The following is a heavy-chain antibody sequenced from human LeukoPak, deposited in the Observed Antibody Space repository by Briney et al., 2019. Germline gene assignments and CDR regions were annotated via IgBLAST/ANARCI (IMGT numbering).Heavy chain of an antibody. CDR3: ARDQSSVAGTTYNWFDP. V-gene: IGHV3-21*01. D-gene: IGHD6-19*01. Sequence: GGSLRLSCAASGFTFSRYSMTWICQAPGKGLEWVSSISGSSSYIYYADSVKGRFTISRDNAKNSLYLQMNSLRAEDTAVYYCARDQSSVAGTTYNWFDPWGQGTLVTVSS. CDR2: ISGSSSYI. CDR1: GFTFSRYS. J-gene: IGHJ5*02.